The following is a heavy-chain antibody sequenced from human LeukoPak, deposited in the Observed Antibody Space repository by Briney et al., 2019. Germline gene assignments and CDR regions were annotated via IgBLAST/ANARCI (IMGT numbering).Heavy chain of an antibody. CDR2: ISSSSSYI. CDR3: ARDGGYYYGSGSYSVDY. Sequence: GGSLRLSCAASGFTFSSYSMNWVRPAPGKGLEWVSSISSSSSYIYYADSVQGRFTISRDNAKNSLYLQMNSLRAEDTAVYYCARDGGYYYGSGSYSVDYWGQGTLVTVSS. J-gene: IGHJ4*02. CDR1: GFTFSSYS. V-gene: IGHV3-21*01. D-gene: IGHD3-10*01.